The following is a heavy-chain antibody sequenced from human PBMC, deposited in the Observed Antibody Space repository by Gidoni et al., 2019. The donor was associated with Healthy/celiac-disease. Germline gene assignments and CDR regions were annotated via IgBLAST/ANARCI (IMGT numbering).Heavy chain of an antibody. CDR1: DGSISGYY. Sequence: QVQLQQWGAGLLKPSETLSLTCAVSDGSISGYYWSWIRQPPGKGLEWVGKINHSGSTNYNPYRKSRVTISGETSKNQFSLKLSSVTAADTAVYYCARRQGLWSGYYKGVYYSDYWGQGTLVTVSS. D-gene: IGHD3-3*01. CDR2: INHSGST. J-gene: IGHJ4*02. V-gene: IGHV4-34*01. CDR3: ARRQGLWSGYYKGVYYSDY.